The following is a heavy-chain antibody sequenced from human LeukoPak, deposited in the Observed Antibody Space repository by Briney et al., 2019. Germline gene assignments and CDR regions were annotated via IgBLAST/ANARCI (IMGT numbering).Heavy chain of an antibody. CDR2: VNHSGST. V-gene: IGHV4-38-2*02. J-gene: IGHJ5*02. D-gene: IGHD6-19*01. CDR1: GYSISSGYY. Sequence: SETLSLTCTVSGYSISSGYYWGWIRQPPGKGLEWIGEVNHSGSTNYNPSLKSRVTISVDTSKNQFSLKLSSVTAADTAVYYCARDSSGWYHWFDPWGQGTLVTVSS. CDR3: ARDSSGWYHWFDP.